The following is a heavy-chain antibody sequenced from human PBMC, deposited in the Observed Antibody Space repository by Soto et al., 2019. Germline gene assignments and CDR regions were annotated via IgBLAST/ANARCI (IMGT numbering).Heavy chain of an antibody. CDR2: MNPNSGNT. CDR1: GYTFTSYD. J-gene: IGHJ5*02. CDR3: ARGRIAVAGRRYYTKRRVSGDNWFDP. Sequence: ASVKVSCKASGYTFTSYDINWVRQATGQGLEWMGWMNPNSGNTGYAQKFQGRVTMTRNTSISTAYMELSSLRSEDTAVYYCARGRIAVAGRRYYTKRRVSGDNWFDPWGQGTLVTVSS. D-gene: IGHD6-19*01. V-gene: IGHV1-8*01.